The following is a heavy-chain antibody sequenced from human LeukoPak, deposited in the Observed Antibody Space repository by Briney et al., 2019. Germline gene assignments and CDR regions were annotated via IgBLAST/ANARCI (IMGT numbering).Heavy chain of an antibody. CDR3: ARENWGIDS. V-gene: IGHV3-66*01. Sequence: GGSLRLSCAASGFTVSSNYMSWVRQAPGKGLEWVSIIYGADSTYYADSVKGRFTISRDNAKNTLYLQMNSLRAEDTAVYYCARENWGIDSWGQGALVTVSS. CDR1: GFTVSSNY. D-gene: IGHD7-27*01. J-gene: IGHJ5*01. CDR2: IYGADST.